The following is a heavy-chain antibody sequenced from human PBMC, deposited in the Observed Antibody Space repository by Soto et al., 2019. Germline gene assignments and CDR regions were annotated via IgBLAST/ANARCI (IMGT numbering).Heavy chain of an antibody. CDR1: GFTFDDYA. CDR3: AKDTAYGDYGSFDY. D-gene: IGHD4-17*01. J-gene: IGHJ4*02. Sequence: EVQLVESGGGLVQPGRSLRLSCAASGFTFDDYAMHWVRQAPGKGLEWVSGISWNSGSIGYADSVKGRFTISRDNAKNSLYLLMNSLRAEDTALYYCAKDTAYGDYGSFDYWGQGTLVTVSS. V-gene: IGHV3-9*01. CDR2: ISWNSGSI.